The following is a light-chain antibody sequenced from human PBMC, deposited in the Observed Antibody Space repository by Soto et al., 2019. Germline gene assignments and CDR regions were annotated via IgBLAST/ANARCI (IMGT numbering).Light chain of an antibody. V-gene: IGKV1-5*01. CDR1: QNVNNW. CDR2: DAS. J-gene: IGKJ4*01. Sequence: DIQMTHFPSALSASVGDRVAITCRASQNVNNWLAWYQHKPGKAPQLLIYDASVLETGVPSRLSGSGSGKEFTLNITSLQPDDFATYFCQQYNNYDNFGGGTKVDIX. CDR3: QQYNNYDN.